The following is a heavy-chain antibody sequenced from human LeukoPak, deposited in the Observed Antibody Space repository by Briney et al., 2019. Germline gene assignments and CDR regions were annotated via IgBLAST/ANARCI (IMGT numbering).Heavy chain of an antibody. CDR3: ARLITARPPYYFDC. CDR2: IIPMFGTA. J-gene: IGHJ4*02. D-gene: IGHD6-6*01. CDR1: GYTFTSYD. Sequence: GASVKVSCKSSGYTFTSYDINWVRQAPGQGLEWMGKIIPMFGTAYYAQEFQGRVTITADKSTSTAYMELSSLRSEDTALYYCARLITARPPYYFDCWGQGTLVTVSS. V-gene: IGHV1-69*06.